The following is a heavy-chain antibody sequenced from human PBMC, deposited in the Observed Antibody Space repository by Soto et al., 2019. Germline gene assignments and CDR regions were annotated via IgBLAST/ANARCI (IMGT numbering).Heavy chain of an antibody. Sequence: LETLSVTSSVAGGSIVSLYWRWIRKKPGKGLEWIGYIYYSGSTNYNPSLKSRVTISVDTSKNQFSLKLSSVTAADTAVYYCARAQNYYDSSGYYLEGNSFDYWGQGTLVTVSS. CDR3: ARAQNYYDSSGYYLEGNSFDY. D-gene: IGHD3-22*01. J-gene: IGHJ4*02. V-gene: IGHV4-59*11. CDR1: GGSIVSLY. CDR2: IYYSGST.